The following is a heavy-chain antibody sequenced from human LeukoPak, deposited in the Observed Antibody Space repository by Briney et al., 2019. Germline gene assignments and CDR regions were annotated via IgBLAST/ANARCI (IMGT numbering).Heavy chain of an antibody. CDR2: INHSGST. CDR3: ARGPQSHYDFWSGYSSDYYYYGMDV. J-gene: IGHJ6*02. Sequence: SETLSLTCAVYGGSFSGYFWSWIRQPPGKGLEWIGEINHSGSTSYNPSLKSRVTISVDTSKNRFSLKLSSVTAADTAVYYCARGPQSHYDFWSGYSSDYYYYGMDVWGQGTTVTVSS. CDR1: GGSFSGYF. V-gene: IGHV4-34*01. D-gene: IGHD3-3*01.